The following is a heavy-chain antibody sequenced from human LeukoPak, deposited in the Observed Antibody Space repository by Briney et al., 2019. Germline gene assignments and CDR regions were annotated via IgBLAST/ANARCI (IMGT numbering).Heavy chain of an antibody. CDR3: ARVGDYDSSGYPGMDV. V-gene: IGHV3-33*01. J-gene: IGHJ6*04. D-gene: IGHD3-22*01. CDR1: GFTFSSYG. CDR2: IWYDGSNK. Sequence: GRSLRLSCAASGFTFSSYGMHWVRQAPGKGLEWVAVIWYDGSNKYHADSVKGRFTISRDNSKNTLYLQMNSLRAEDTAVYYCARVGDYDSSGYPGMDVWGKGTTVTVSS.